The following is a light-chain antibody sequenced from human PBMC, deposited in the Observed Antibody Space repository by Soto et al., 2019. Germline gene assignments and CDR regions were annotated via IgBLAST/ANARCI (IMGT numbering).Light chain of an antibody. V-gene: IGKV3-20*01. CDR3: QQYGSSPPRT. CDR2: GAS. Sequence: EIVLAQSPGTLSLSPGERATLSCRASQSVSSSYLAWYQQNPGQAPRLLIYGASSRATGIPDRFSGSGSGTDFTLTISRLEPEDFAVYYCQQYGSSPPRTFGQGTRWIS. CDR1: QSVSSSY. J-gene: IGKJ1*01.